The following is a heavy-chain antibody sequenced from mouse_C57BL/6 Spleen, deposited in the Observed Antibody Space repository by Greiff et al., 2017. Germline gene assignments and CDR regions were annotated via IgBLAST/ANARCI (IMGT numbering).Heavy chain of an antibody. Sequence: EVQLQQSGPELVKPGASVKISCKASGYSFTDYNMNWVKQSNGKSLEWIGVINPNYGTTSYNQKFKGKATLTVDQSSSTAYMQLNSLTSEDSAVYFCARGVYYGSTWYFDVWGTGTTVTVSS. CDR1: GYSFTDYN. V-gene: IGHV1-39*01. D-gene: IGHD1-1*01. CDR2: INPNYGTT. CDR3: ARGVYYGSTWYFDV. J-gene: IGHJ1*03.